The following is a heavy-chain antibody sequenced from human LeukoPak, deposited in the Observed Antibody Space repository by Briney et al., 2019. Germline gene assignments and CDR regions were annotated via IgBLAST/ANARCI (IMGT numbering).Heavy chain of an antibody. D-gene: IGHD3-16*01. Sequence: GGSLRLSCAASGFPISGYWMHWVRQAAGEGLVWVSRMNSGGTTINYADSVKGRFTISRDNVDNTLHLQMNSLRVEDTAVYYCIGEVQVRASASLGLWGQGTLVTV. V-gene: IGHV3-74*01. J-gene: IGHJ4*01. CDR2: MNSGGTTI. CDR3: IGEVQVRASASLGL. CDR1: GFPISGYW.